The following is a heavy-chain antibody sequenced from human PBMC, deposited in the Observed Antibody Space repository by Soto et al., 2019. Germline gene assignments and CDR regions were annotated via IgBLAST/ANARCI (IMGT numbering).Heavy chain of an antibody. CDR3: VKDEGIEAMDV. V-gene: IGHV3-21*01. J-gene: IGHJ6*02. CDR2: ITSSGSYV. D-gene: IGHD3-3*02. CDR1: GFTFSRNT. Sequence: GWSLRLSCVTSGFTFSRNTMNWFRQAPGKGLEWVASITSSGSYVYYADSVKGRFSASRDNAKNSLSLQMDSLRPDDTAIYFCVKDEGIEAMDVWGQGTTVTVSS.